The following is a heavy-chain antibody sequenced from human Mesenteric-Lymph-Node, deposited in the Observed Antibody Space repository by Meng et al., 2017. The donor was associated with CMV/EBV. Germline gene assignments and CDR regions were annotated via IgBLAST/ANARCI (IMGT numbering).Heavy chain of an antibody. J-gene: IGHJ6*02. Sequence: GESLKISCAASEFTFSTYAMHWVRQAPGKGLEWVAVISYDAVNKFHTDSVRGRFTISRDNSKNTLYLQMNSLRVEDTAVYYCARPSGEYPPPSFDYGMDVWGQGTTVTVSS. D-gene: IGHD3-3*01. CDR1: EFTFSTYA. CDR3: ARPSGEYPPPSFDYGMDV. V-gene: IGHV3-30*19. CDR2: ISYDAVNK.